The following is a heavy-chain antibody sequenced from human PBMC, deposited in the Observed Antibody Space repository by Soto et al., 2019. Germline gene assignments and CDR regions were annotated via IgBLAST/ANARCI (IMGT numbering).Heavy chain of an antibody. Sequence: QVQLVESGGGVVQPGRSLRLSCAASGFTFSSYGMHWVRQAPGKGLEWVAVISYDGSNKYYADSVKGRFTISRDNSKNTLSLQMTSMRAEDTAVYYCAKDRGGYYPIEYWGQGTLVTVSS. D-gene: IGHD3-22*01. J-gene: IGHJ4*02. CDR2: ISYDGSNK. CDR1: GFTFSSYG. CDR3: AKDRGGYYPIEY. V-gene: IGHV3-30*18.